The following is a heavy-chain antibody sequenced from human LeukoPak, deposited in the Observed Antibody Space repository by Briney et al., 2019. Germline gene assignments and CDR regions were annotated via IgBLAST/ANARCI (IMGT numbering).Heavy chain of an antibody. Sequence: GGSLRLSCEVSGLSISKYWLRWVRQVPGGGLVWVSGISSDGSNTRYAESAKGRFTISRDNAKNTLYLQMSSLRAEDTALYYCYCEGFWGQGTLVTVSS. D-gene: IGHD1-26*01. V-gene: IGHV3-74*01. CDR1: GLSISKYW. CDR2: ISSDGSNT. J-gene: IGHJ4*02. CDR3: YCEGF.